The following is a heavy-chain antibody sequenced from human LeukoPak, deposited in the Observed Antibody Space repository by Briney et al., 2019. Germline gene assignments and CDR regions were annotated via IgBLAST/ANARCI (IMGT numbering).Heavy chain of an antibody. CDR1: GFTFSGYE. CDR2: ISSSGKTK. Sequence: GGSLRLSCAGSGFTFSGYEMNWVRQAPGKGLEWVSYISSSGKTKFYADSVKGRFTISRHNSKSTLYLQMNSLRAEDTAVYYCARVSYTSGWRGAFDIWGHGTMVTVSS. J-gene: IGHJ3*02. V-gene: IGHV3-48*03. CDR3: ARVSYTSGWRGAFDI. D-gene: IGHD6-19*01.